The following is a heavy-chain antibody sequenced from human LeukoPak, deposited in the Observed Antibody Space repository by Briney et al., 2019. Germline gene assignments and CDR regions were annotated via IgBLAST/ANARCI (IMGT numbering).Heavy chain of an antibody. J-gene: IGHJ4*02. CDR1: GFTFSNAW. V-gene: IGHV3-15*01. CDR2: IKSKTDGGTT. Sequence: GGSLRLSCAASGFTFSNAWMSWVRQAPGKGLEWVGRIKSKTDGGTTDYAAPVKGRFTISRDDSKNTLYLQMNSLKTEDTAVYYCTTPTGTRRRHIDYWGQGTLVTVSS. D-gene: IGHD1-1*01. CDR3: TTPTGTRRRHIDY.